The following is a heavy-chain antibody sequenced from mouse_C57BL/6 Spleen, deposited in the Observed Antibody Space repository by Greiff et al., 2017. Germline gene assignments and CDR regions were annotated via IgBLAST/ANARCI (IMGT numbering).Heavy chain of an antibody. J-gene: IGHJ2*01. V-gene: IGHV1-4*01. CDR3: AEGVTTVVADY. CDR2: INPSSGYT. D-gene: IGHD1-1*01. CDR1: GYTFTSYT. Sequence: QVQLQQSGAELARPGASVKMSCKASGYTFTSYTMNWVKQRPGQGLEWIGYINPSSGYTKYNQKFKDKATLTADKSSSTAYMQLSSLTSEYSAVYYCAEGVTTVVADYWGQGTTLTVAS.